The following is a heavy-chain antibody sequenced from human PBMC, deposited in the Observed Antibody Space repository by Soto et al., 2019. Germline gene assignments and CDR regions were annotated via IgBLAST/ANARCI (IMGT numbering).Heavy chain of an antibody. D-gene: IGHD3-10*01. CDR2: IYYSRST. V-gene: IGHV4-31*03. CDR1: GGSISSGGYY. J-gene: IGHJ5*02. Sequence: QVQLQESGPGLVKPSQTLSLTCTVSGGSISSGGYYWSWIRQHPGKGLEWIGYIYYSRSTYYNPPLKSRVAISVDTSKNQFSLKLSSVTAADTAVYYCASGSGSYYSWFDPWGQGTLVTVSS. CDR3: ASGSGSYYSWFDP.